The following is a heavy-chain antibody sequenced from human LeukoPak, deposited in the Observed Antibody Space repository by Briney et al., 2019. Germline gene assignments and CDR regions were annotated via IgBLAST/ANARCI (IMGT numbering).Heavy chain of an antibody. Sequence: PGGSLRLSCAAYGFMFSDFWMFWVRQAPGKGLVWVSQINPDGTGTTYGDSAKGRFTVSRDNVKNTMFLQMNGLTVEDTAVYFCARGTAETAGIDYWGQGTLVSVSA. J-gene: IGHJ4*02. V-gene: IGHV3-74*01. CDR3: ARGTAETAGIDY. D-gene: IGHD6-13*01. CDR1: GFMFSDFW. CDR2: INPDGTGT.